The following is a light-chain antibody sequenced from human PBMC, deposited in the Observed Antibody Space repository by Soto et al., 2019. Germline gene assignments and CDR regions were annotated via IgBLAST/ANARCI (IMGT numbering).Light chain of an antibody. V-gene: IGKV3-15*01. CDR1: QSVNIN. Sequence: EIVMTQSPATLSVSPGERATLSCRASQSVNINLAWYQQKPGQAPRLLIYGTSTRATGVPARFSGSGSGTEFTLTISNLQSEDFAVYYCHHYNDWPPLTVGGGTKVDTK. CDR2: GTS. J-gene: IGKJ4*01. CDR3: HHYNDWPPLT.